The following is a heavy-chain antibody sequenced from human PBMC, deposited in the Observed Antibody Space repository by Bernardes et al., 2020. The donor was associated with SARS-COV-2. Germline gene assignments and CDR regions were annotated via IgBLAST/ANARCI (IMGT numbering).Heavy chain of an antibody. J-gene: IGHJ4*02. CDR2: VKSLSDGSTK. Sequence: VESLCLSCAASGFPIQNSWMSWVRQAPGKGLEWVGRVKSLSDGSTKDVAAPVKGRFSVSSDDSKNNLYLQMNSLKPEDTCVYYHTTGVMIGDPGTLVTVSS. D-gene: IGHD3-16*01. CDR3: TTGVMI. CDR1: GFPIQNSW. V-gene: IGHV3-15*01.